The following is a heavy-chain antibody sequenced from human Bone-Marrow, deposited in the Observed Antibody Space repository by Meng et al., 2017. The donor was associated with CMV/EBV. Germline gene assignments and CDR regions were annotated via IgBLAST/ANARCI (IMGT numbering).Heavy chain of an antibody. CDR1: GYTFTSYY. J-gene: IGHJ6*02. CDR3: ARGCTNGVCSIFYYYYGMDV. CDR2: MNPNSGNT. Sequence: ASVKVSCKASGYTFTSYYMHWVRQATGQGLEWMGWMNPNSGNTGYAQKFQGRVTITRNTSISTAYMELSSLRSEDTAVYYCARGCTNGVCSIFYYYYGMDVWGQGTTVTVSS. D-gene: IGHD2-8*01. V-gene: IGHV1-8*03.